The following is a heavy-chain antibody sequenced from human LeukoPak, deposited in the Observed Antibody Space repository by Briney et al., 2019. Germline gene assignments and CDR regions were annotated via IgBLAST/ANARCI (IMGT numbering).Heavy chain of an antibody. J-gene: IGHJ4*02. CDR3: ARENYYDSSGYFDY. CDR2: IYYSGST. CDR1: GGSISSYY. Sequence: SETLSLTCTVSGGSISSYYWSWIRQPPGKGLEWIGYIYYSGSTNYNPSLKRRVTISVDTSKNQFSLKLSSVTAADTAVYYCARENYYDSSGYFDYWGQGTLVTVSS. V-gene: IGHV4-59*01. D-gene: IGHD3-22*01.